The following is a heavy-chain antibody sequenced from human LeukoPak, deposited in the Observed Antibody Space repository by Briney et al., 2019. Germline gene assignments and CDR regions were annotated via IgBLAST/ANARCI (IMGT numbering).Heavy chain of an antibody. J-gene: IGHJ4*02. D-gene: IGHD4-17*01. V-gene: IGHV1-46*01. CDR3: ARMGRDYGDFDY. CDR2: INPSGGAT. Sequence: GASVKLSCKASGYTFTTYYMHRVRQAPGQGLEWMGIINPSGGATTYAQKFQGRVTMTRDTSTSTVYMELSSLRSEDTAVYYCARMGRDYGDFDYWGQGTLVTVSS. CDR1: GYTFTTYY.